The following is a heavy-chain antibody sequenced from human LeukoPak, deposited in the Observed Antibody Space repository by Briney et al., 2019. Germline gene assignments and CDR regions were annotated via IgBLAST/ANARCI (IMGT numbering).Heavy chain of an antibody. CDR2: INEEGSEK. V-gene: IGHV3-7*01. CDR3: VRDRSRTTVTRFDS. D-gene: IGHD4-17*01. Sequence: VGSLRLSCVPPRFSLSNFWMIWVRQAPGKGLEWVANINEEGSEKNYLDSVRGRFTISRNNAKNSLFLQMNSLRAEDTAVYYCVRDRSRTTVTRFDSWGQGTLVTVSS. J-gene: IGHJ4*02. CDR1: RFSLSNFW.